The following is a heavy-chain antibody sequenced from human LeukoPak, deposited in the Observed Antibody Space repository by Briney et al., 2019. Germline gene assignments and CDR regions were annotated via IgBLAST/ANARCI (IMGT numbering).Heavy chain of an antibody. D-gene: IGHD3-22*01. J-gene: IGHJ4*02. Sequence: GGSLRLSCAASGFTVSSNYMSWVRQAPGKGLEWVPVIYSGGSTYYADSVKGRFTISRDNSKNTLYLQMNSLRAEDTAVYYCARQNYYDSSGPEGYFDYWGQGTLVTVSS. CDR1: GFTVSSNY. V-gene: IGHV3-66*04. CDR3: ARQNYYDSSGPEGYFDY. CDR2: IYSGGST.